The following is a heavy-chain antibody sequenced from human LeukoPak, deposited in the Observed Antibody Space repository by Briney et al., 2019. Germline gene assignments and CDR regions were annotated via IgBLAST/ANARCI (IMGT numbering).Heavy chain of an antibody. V-gene: IGHV1-2*02. Sequence: ASVKVSCKASGYTFTGYNMHWVRQAPGQGLEWMGWINPHSGGTNYAQKFQGRVSLTRDTSISTAYMELSRLRSDDTAVYYCARVLSSSIDYGYWGQGTLVTVSS. J-gene: IGHJ4*02. CDR2: INPHSGGT. D-gene: IGHD3-16*01. CDR3: ARVLSSSIDYGY. CDR1: GYTFTGYN.